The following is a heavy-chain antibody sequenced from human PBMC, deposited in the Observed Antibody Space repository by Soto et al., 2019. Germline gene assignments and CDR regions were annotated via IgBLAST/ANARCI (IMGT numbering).Heavy chain of an antibody. CDR3: AYLPCSGGSCYWFSFSGMDV. Sequence: QITLKESGPTLVKPTQTLTLTCTFSGFSLSTSGVGVAWIRQPPGKALEWLALIYWDDDKRYRPSLESRLTITKDTAKNQVVLTMTNMDSVDTATDYWAYLPCSGGSCYWFSFSGMDVWGQGTTVTVSS. CDR2: IYWDDDK. V-gene: IGHV2-5*02. J-gene: IGHJ6*02. D-gene: IGHD2-15*01. CDR1: GFSLSTSGVG.